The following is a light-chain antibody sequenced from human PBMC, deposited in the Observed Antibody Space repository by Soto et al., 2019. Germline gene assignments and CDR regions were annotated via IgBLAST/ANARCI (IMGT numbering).Light chain of an antibody. V-gene: IGKV3-11*01. CDR2: DAS. CDR1: QSVGNS. J-gene: IGKJ5*01. CDR3: QHRSDWPS. Sequence: EIVLTQSPATLSLSPGERVTLSCRASQSVGNSLAWYQQKPGHAPRILMYDASSRATGIAARFSGSGYGTDFTLTISRLEPEDFAVYYCQHRSDWPSFGQGTRLEIK.